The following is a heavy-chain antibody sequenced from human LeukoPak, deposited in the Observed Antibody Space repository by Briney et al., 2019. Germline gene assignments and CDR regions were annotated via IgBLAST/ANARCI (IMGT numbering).Heavy chain of an antibody. V-gene: IGHV4-59*08. J-gene: IGHJ5*02. CDR2: VYSSGST. CDR1: GGSISTYY. Sequence: PSETLSLTCTVSGGSISTYYWSWIRQPPGNGLEWIGYVYSSGSTNYNPSLKSRVTISLDTSKNHFSLKLRSVTAADTALYYCARGNLGFGSGSYYWFDPWGQGTLVTVSS. D-gene: IGHD3-10*01. CDR3: ARGNLGFGSGSYYWFDP.